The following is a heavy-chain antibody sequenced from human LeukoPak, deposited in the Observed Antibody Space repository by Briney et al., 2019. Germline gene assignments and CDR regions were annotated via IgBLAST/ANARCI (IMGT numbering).Heavy chain of an antibody. D-gene: IGHD1-1*01. J-gene: IGHJ4*02. CDR3: ARATYDEGVYYFDY. CDR2: IYHSGST. Sequence: SGTLSLTCAVSGGSISSSNWWSWVRQPPGQGLEWIGEIYHSGSTNYNPSLKSRVTISVDKSKNQSSLKLSSVTAADTAVYYCARATYDEGVYYFDYWGQGTLVTVSS. V-gene: IGHV4-4*02. CDR1: GGSISSSNW.